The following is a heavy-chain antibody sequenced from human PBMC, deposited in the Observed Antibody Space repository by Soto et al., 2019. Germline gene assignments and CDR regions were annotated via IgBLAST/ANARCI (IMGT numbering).Heavy chain of an antibody. J-gene: IGHJ6*03. Sequence: ASVKVSCKASGYTFTSYGISWVRQAPGQGLEWMGWISAYNGNTNYAQKLQGRVTMTTDTSTSTAYMELRSLRSDDTAVYYCARVYSCYDEGVYYYYLMDVWGKGTKVTGSS. CDR3: ARVYSCYDEGVYYYYLMDV. D-gene: IGHD5-12*01. CDR1: GYTFTSYG. CDR2: ISAYNGNT. V-gene: IGHV1-18*01.